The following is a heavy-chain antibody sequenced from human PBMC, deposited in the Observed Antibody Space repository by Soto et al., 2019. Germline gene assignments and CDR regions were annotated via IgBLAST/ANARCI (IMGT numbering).Heavy chain of an antibody. CDR3: AKKGLGSLKTFCSNSDCHYAFDL. D-gene: IGHD2-8*01. V-gene: IGHV3-23*01. Sequence: EVQLLESGGGLIQPGGSLRLSCAASGFTFINYAMIWVRQAPGKGLEWVSTISGGGDGTYYADSVKGHFTISRDNSKNTLYLTMNSLRAEDTAIYYCAKKGLGSLKTFCSNSDCHYAFDLWGQGTVVTVSS. CDR2: ISGGGDGT. J-gene: IGHJ3*01. CDR1: GFTFINYA.